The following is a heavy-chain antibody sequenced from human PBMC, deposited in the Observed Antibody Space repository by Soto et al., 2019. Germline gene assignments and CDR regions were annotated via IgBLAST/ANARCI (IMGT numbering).Heavy chain of an antibody. CDR2: ISGSGGST. V-gene: IGHV3-23*01. J-gene: IGHJ4*02. CDR3: ARDRTPFGPARRYYFEY. Sequence: GCLLLCCAGYVFTSIRHAMTWCFVSLAARLEWVSAISGSGGSTYYADSVKGRLTISRDNSKNTLYLQMNSLRAEDTAVYYCARDRTPFGPARRYYFEYWGQGTLVTVSS. D-gene: IGHD3-16*01. CDR1: VFTSIRHA.